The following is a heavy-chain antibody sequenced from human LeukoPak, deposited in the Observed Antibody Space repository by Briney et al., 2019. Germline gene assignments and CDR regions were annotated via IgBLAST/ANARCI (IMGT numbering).Heavy chain of an antibody. CDR3: ARVAPAAIRSLGRRYYYYYMDV. CDR2: ISSSSSTI. CDR1: GFTFKTYT. D-gene: IGHD2-2*02. V-gene: IGHV3-48*01. Sequence: GGSLRLSCVASGFTFKTYTMNWVRQAPGKGLEWVSYISSSSSTIYYADSVKGRFTISRDNAKNSLYLQMNSLRAEDTAVYYCARVAPAAIRSLGRRYYYYYMDVWGKGTTVTVSS. J-gene: IGHJ6*03.